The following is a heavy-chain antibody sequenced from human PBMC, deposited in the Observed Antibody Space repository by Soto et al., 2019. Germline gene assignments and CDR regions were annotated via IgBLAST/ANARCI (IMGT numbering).Heavy chain of an antibody. V-gene: IGHV1-2*04. D-gene: IGHD5-12*01. CDR2: INPNGGFT. CDR1: GDTFNDYY. J-gene: IGHJ6*03. CDR3: ARESGGATATLDYYYFYMDV. Sequence: ASVNVSCKTSGDTFNDYYIHWVRQAPGQGLEWMGWINPNGGFTNYAQKFQGWVTMTRDTSIRTAYMELSSLRSDDTAVYYCARESGGATATLDYYYFYMDVWGKGTTVTVS.